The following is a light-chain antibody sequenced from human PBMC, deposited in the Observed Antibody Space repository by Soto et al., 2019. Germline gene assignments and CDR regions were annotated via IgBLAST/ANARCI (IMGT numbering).Light chain of an antibody. CDR2: EVS. V-gene: IGLV2-18*02. CDR3: SSYTSTSTV. J-gene: IGLJ2*01. CDR1: SSDVGSYNR. Sequence: QSALTQPPSVSGSPGQSVTISCTGTSSDVGSYNRVSWYQQPPGTAPKLLIYEVSNRPSGVPDRSSGSKSGNTASLTISGLQAEDEADYYCSSYTSTSTVFGGGTKLTVL.